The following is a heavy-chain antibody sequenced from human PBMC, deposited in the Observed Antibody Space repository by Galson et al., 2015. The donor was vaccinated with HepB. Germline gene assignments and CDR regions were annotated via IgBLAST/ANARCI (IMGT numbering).Heavy chain of an antibody. J-gene: IGHJ4*02. D-gene: IGHD3-22*01. CDR2: ISGSGGTT. Sequence: SLRLSCAASGFTFSSYAMNWVRQAPGKGLEWVSSISGSGGTTHYADSVKGRFTISRDNSKNTVYLQMNSPRAEDTAVYYCAKDLSMIVVIIWKGLDFWGQGTLVTVSS. V-gene: IGHV3-23*01. CDR1: GFTFSSYA. CDR3: AKDLSMIVVIIWKGLDF.